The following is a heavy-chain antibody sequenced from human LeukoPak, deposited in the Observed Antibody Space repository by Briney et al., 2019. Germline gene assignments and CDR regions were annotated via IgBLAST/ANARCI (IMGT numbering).Heavy chain of an antibody. V-gene: IGHV4-34*01. CDR1: GGSFSGYY. CDR2: INHSGST. J-gene: IGHJ4*02. D-gene: IGHD2-2*01. Sequence: SETLSLTCAVYGGSFSGYYWSWIRQPPGKGLEWIGEINHSGSTNYNPSLKSRVTISVDTSKNQFSLKLSSVTAADTAVYYCARADCSSTSCYGRLIDYWGQGTLVTVSS. CDR3: ARADCSSTSCYGRLIDY.